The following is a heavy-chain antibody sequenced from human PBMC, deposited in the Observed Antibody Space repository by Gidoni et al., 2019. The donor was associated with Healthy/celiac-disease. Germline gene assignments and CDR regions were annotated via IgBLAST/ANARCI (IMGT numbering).Heavy chain of an antibody. V-gene: IGHV4-4*07. CDR1: GGSISSYY. D-gene: IGHD3-10*01. CDR3: ARDGGEGRFYYYGMDV. J-gene: IGHJ6*02. CDR2: IYTSGST. Sequence: QVQLQESGPGLVKPSETLSLTCTVSGGSISSYYWRWIRQPAGKGLEWIGRIYTSGSTNYNPSLKSRVTMSVDTSKNQFSLKLSSVTAADTAVYYCARDGGEGRFYYYGMDVWGQGTTVTVSS.